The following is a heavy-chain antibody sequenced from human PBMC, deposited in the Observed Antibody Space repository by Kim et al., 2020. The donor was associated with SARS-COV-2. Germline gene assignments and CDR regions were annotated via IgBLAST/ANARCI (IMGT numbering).Heavy chain of an antibody. D-gene: IGHD2-8*01. CDR1: GFTFSSYS. J-gene: IGHJ6*02. CDR3: AKIQARIYANAMDG. V-gene: IGHV3-21*01. CDR2: ISSSSGYI. Sequence: GGSLRLSCAASGFTFSSYSMSWVRQAPGKGLEAVSAISSSSGYIYAADSVKGRFTISRDNARNTLYLQMNSLRAEDTAIYYCAKIQARIYANAMDGLG.